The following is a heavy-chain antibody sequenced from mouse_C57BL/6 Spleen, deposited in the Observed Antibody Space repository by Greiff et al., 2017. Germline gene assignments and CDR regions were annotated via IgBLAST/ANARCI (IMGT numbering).Heavy chain of an antibody. CDR2: IWSGGSR. J-gene: IGHJ4*01. CDR3: ATSRASPHYYALDG. CDR1: GFSLTSYG. V-gene: IGHV2-4*01. Sequence: VQLQESGPGLVQPSPSLSITCTVSGFSLTSYGVHWVRQPPGKGLEWLGVIWSGGSRESNGAFISRLSISKDNTKCQVFFKMNSLQADDTSIYYCATSRASPHYYALDGWGQGTSVTVST.